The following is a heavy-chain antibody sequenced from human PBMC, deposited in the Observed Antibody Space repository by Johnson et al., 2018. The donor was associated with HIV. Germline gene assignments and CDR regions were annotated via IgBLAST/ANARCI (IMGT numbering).Heavy chain of an antibody. D-gene: IGHD2-8*02. V-gene: IGHV3-30*04. J-gene: IGHJ3*02. CDR3: AKHIVRVVYAIGAAFDI. CDR2: ISYDGSNK. Sequence: QVQLVESGGGLVQPGGSPKLSCEASGFTFSSYAMHWVRQAPGKGLEWVAVISYDGSNKYYADSVKGRFTISRDNSKNTLYLQMNSLRAEDTAVYYCAKHIVRVVYAIGAAFDIWGQGTMVTVSS. CDR1: GFTFSSYA.